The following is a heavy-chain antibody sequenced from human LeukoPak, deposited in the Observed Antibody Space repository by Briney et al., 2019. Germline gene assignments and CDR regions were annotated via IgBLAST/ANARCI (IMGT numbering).Heavy chain of an antibody. CDR1: GGTFSSYA. CDR3: ARWELEYSSGWHYYYYGMDV. V-gene: IGHV1-69*06. J-gene: IGHJ6*04. Sequence: GASVKVSCKASGGTFSSYAISWVRQAPGQGLEWMGGIIPIFSTANYAQKFQGRVTITADKSTSTAYMELSSLRSEDTAVYYCARWELEYSSGWHYYYYGMDVWGKGTTVTVSS. D-gene: IGHD6-19*01. CDR2: IIPIFSTA.